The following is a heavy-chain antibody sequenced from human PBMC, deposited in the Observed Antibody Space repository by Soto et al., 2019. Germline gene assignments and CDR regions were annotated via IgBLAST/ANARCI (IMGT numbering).Heavy chain of an antibody. J-gene: IGHJ4*02. V-gene: IGHV1-18*04. Sequence: QVQRVQSGDEVKKSGASVKVSCKASGYTFSNYGISWVRQAPGQGLEWMGWISGYNGLTAYAQNVQGRVTMTIDTSTRTVFMELTSLRSNDTAVYYCARDEGIRGFDSWGQGTLVTVSS. CDR1: GYTFSNYG. CDR3: ARDEGIRGFDS. D-gene: IGHD3-10*01. CDR2: ISGYNGLT.